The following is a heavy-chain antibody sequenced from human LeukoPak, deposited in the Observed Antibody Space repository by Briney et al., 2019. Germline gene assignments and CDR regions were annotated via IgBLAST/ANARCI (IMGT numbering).Heavy chain of an antibody. CDR2: ISGTGYNT. CDR1: EFTFSTYA. CDR3: ARGDPENYYYYYMDV. Sequence: GGSLRLSCAASEFTFSTYAMSWVRQAPGKGLEWVSTISGTGYNTYYADSVKGRFTISRDNAKNSLYLQMNSLRAEDTAVYYCARGDPENYYYYYMDVWGKGTTVTVSS. V-gene: IGHV3-23*01. J-gene: IGHJ6*03. D-gene: IGHD2-21*02.